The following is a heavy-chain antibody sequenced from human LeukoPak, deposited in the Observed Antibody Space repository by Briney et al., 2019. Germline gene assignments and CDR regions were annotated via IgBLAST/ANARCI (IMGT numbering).Heavy chain of an antibody. D-gene: IGHD2-21*02. CDR1: GYTFTGYY. V-gene: IGHV1-2*02. Sequence: ASVKVSCKASGYTFTGYYMHWVRQAPGQGLEWMGWINPNSGGTNYAQKFQGRVTMTRDTSISTAYMELSRLRSDDTAVYYCARDGTAYCGGDCFSNFDYWGQGTLVTVSS. J-gene: IGHJ4*02. CDR2: INPNSGGT. CDR3: ARDGTAYCGGDCFSNFDY.